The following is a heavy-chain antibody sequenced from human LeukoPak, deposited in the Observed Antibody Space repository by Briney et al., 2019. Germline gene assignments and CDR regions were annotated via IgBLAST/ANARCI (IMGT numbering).Heavy chain of an antibody. CDR3: ARDPPTYSYDSSGYYPTWYFDL. CDR2: ISSSSSYI. CDR1: GFTFSSYS. J-gene: IGHJ2*01. D-gene: IGHD3-22*01. Sequence: GGSLRLSCAASGFTFSSYSMNWVRQAPGKGLEWVSSISSSSSYIYYADAVKGRFTISRDNAKNSLYLQMNSLRAEDTAVYYCARDPPTYSYDSSGYYPTWYFDLWGRGTLVTVSS. V-gene: IGHV3-21*01.